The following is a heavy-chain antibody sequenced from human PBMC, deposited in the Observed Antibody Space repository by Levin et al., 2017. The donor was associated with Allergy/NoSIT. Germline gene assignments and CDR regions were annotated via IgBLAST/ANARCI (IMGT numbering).Heavy chain of an antibody. Sequence: SQTLSLTCTVSGGSISSGDYYWSWIRQPPGKGLEWIGYIYYSGSTYYNPSLKSRVTISVDTSKNQFSLKLSSVTAADTAVYYCARDLRYCSSTSCYTGFSVWGQGTLVTVSS. CDR2: IYYSGST. D-gene: IGHD2-2*02. CDR3: ARDLRYCSSTSCYTGFSV. J-gene: IGHJ4*02. V-gene: IGHV4-30-4*01. CDR1: GGSISSGDYY.